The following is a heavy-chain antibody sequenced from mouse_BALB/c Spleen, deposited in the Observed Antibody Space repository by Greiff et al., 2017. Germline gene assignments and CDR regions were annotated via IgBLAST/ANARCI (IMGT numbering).Heavy chain of an antibody. V-gene: IGHV1-31*01. D-gene: IGHD1-1*01. J-gene: IGHJ4*01. CDR1: GYSFTGYY. CDR3: ARSTTVYAMDY. Sequence: EVQLQQSGPELVKPGASVKISCKASGYSFTGYYMHWVKQSHVKSLEWIGRINPYNGATSYNQNFKDKASLTVDKSSSTAYMELHSLTSEDSAVYYCARSTTVYAMDYWGQGTSVTVSS. CDR2: INPYNGAT.